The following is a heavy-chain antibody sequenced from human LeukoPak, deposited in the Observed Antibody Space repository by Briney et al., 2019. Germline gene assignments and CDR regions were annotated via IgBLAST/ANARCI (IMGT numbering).Heavy chain of an antibody. J-gene: IGHJ6*03. CDR2: IYTSGST. Sequence: SETLSLTCTVSGGPISSYYWTWIRQPAGKGLEWIGRIYTSGSTNYNPSLKSRVTISVDTSKNQFSLKLSSVTAADTAVYYCARGIPSGRGYSYGPYYYYYMDVWGKGTTVTVSS. CDR1: GGPISSYY. V-gene: IGHV4-4*07. D-gene: IGHD5-18*01. CDR3: ARGIPSGRGYSYGPYYYYYMDV.